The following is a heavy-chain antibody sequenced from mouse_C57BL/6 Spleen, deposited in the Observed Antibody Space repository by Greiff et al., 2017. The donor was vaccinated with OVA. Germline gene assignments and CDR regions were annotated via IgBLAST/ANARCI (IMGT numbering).Heavy chain of an antibody. Sequence: EVKLQESGGGLVKPGGSLKLSCAASGFTFSDYGMHWVRQAPEKGLEWVAYISSGSSTIYYADTVKGRFTISRDNAKNTLFLQMTSLRSEDTAMYYCASPYDYDGTGYFDVWGTGTTVTVSS. D-gene: IGHD2-4*01. CDR2: ISSGSSTI. CDR3: ASPYDYDGTGYFDV. J-gene: IGHJ1*03. V-gene: IGHV5-17*01. CDR1: GFTFSDYG.